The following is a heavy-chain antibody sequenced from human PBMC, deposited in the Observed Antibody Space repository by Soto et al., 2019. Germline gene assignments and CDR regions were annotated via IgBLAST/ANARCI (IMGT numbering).Heavy chain of an antibody. CDR2: IYYSGST. V-gene: IGHV4-31*03. Sequence: SETLSLTCTVSGGSISSGGYYWSWIRQHPGKGLEWIGYIYYSGSTYYNPSLKSRVTISVDTSKNQFSLKLSSVTAADTAVYYCARTIAVARAFDYWGQGTLVTVSS. CDR1: GGSISSGGYY. CDR3: ARTIAVARAFDY. J-gene: IGHJ4*02. D-gene: IGHD6-19*01.